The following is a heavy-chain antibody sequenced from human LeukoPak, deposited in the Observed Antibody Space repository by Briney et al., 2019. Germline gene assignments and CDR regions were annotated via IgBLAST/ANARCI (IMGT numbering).Heavy chain of an antibody. V-gene: IGHV3-74*03. CDR2: INGDGSNT. CDR3: ARSKSWYSTDTFGI. J-gene: IGHJ3*02. Sequence: GGSLRLSCAASGFTFSSHWMHWVRQAPGKGLVWVSRINGDGSNTTYADSVKGRFTISRDNAKNTLYLQMNSLRAEDTAVYHCARSKSWYSTDTFGIWGQGTMVTVSS. D-gene: IGHD2-15*01. CDR1: GFTFSSHW.